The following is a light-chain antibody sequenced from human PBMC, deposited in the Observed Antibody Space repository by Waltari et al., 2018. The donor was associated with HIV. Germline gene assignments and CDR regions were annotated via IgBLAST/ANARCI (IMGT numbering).Light chain of an antibody. Sequence: QSALTQPASVSGSPGQSITISCTGTSSYVGGYNHVSWYQQHPGTAPKLMIFGVSNRPSGVSSRFSGSKSGNTASLTISGLQAEDEADYYCRSYTRSSTLGVFGTGTKVTVL. CDR2: GVS. CDR3: RSYTRSSTLGV. J-gene: IGLJ1*01. V-gene: IGLV2-14*03. CDR1: SSYVGGYNH.